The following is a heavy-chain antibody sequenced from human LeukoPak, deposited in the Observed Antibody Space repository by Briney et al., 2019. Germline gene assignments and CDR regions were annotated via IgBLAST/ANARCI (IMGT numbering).Heavy chain of an antibody. V-gene: IGHV1-2*02. D-gene: IGHD2-15*01. CDR3: ARIPYCSGGSCYGDVDY. Sequence: EASVKVSCKASGYTFTGYYMHWVRQAPGQGLEWMGWINPNSGGTNYAQKFQGRVTMTRDTSISTAYMELSRLRSDDTAVYYCARIPYCSGGSCYGDVDYWGQGTLVTVSS. CDR1: GYTFTGYY. CDR2: INPNSGGT. J-gene: IGHJ4*02.